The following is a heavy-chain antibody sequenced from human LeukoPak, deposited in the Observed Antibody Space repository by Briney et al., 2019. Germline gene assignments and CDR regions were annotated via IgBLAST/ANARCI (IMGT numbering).Heavy chain of an antibody. D-gene: IGHD3-22*01. CDR2: IKTDGSEK. CDR1: GFTFSNSW. Sequence: GGSLRLSCLASGFTFSNSWMTWVRQAPGKGLQWVANIKTDGSEKYYVDSVKGRFTISRDNAKNSLYLQMNSLRAEDTAVYYCATYSSLNRREFQYWGQGTLLTVSS. J-gene: IGHJ1*01. CDR3: ATYSSLNRREFQY. V-gene: IGHV3-7*01.